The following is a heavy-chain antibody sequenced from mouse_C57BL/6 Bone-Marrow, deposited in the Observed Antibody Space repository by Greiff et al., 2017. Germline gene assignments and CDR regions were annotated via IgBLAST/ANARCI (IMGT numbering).Heavy chain of an antibody. Sequence: VQLQKSGPVLVKPGASVKMSCKASGYTFTDYYMNWVKQSHGKSLEWIGVINPYNGGTSYNQKFKGKATLTVDKSSSTAYMELNSLTSEDSAVYYCARGGMGYARDYWGQGTSVTVSS. J-gene: IGHJ4*01. CDR3: ARGGMGYARDY. V-gene: IGHV1-19*01. CDR2: INPYNGGT. CDR1: GYTFTDYY.